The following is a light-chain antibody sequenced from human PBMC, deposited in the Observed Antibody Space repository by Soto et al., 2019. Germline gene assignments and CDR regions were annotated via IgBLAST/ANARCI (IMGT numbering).Light chain of an antibody. CDR1: SSDVGNYNY. V-gene: IGLV2-14*01. J-gene: IGLJ1*01. CDR2: NVN. Sequence: QSVLTQSASVSGSPGQSITISCTGASSDVGNYNYVSWYQQHPGEVPKLIIFNVNNRPSGVSNRFSGSKSGNTASLTISGLQAEDEADYYCSSFTSSTTDVFGTGNKVTVL. CDR3: SSFTSSTTDV.